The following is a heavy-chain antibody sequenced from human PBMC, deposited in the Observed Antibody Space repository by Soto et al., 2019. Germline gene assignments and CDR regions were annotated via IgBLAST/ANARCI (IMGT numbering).Heavy chain of an antibody. CDR3: ARNSPGVYALWVDV. D-gene: IGHD2-8*01. CDR1: GFTFSNYW. Sequence: EVQLVESGGGLVEPGGSLRLSCAASGFTFSNYWMHWVRQAPGKGLVWVARIDTDGNSINYADFVEGRLRISRDNAKNPLYLQRNSLRTEDTAVYYCARNSPGVYALWVDVWGQGTTVAV. CDR2: IDTDGNSI. J-gene: IGHJ6*02. V-gene: IGHV3-74*01.